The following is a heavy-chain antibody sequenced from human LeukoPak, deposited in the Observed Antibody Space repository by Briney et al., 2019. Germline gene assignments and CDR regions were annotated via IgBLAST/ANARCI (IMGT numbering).Heavy chain of an antibody. CDR2: IKKDGSEK. CDR1: GFTFSSYW. CDR3: SRDPSRGYSYGYGDN. V-gene: IGHV3-7*01. D-gene: IGHD5-18*01. Sequence: GGSLRLSCAASGFTFSSYWMNWVRQPPGKGPEWVANIKKDGSEKYYVDSVKGRFTISRDNAKNSVYLQMNSLRAEDTAVYYCSRDPSRGYSYGYGDNWGQGTLVTVSS. J-gene: IGHJ4*02.